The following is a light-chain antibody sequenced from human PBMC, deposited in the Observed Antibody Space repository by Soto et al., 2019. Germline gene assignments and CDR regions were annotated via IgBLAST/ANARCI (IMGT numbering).Light chain of an antibody. CDR2: HAS. CDR3: QQYMSYS. Sequence: DIQMTQSPSTLSASVGDRLTITFRASQNIYNWIAWYQKKPGKAPKLLIYHASNLESGVPSRFSGSGSGTEFPLTISSLQPDDFSTYYCQQYMSYSFGQGTKVDIK. J-gene: IGKJ1*01. V-gene: IGKV1-5*01. CDR1: QNIYNW.